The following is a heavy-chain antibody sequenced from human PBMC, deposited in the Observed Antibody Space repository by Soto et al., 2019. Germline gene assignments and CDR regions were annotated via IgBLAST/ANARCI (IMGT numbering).Heavy chain of an antibody. J-gene: IGHJ6*02. Sequence: GGTLRLSCAASGSTFSSYGMHWVRQAPGKGLEWVAVIWYDGSNKYYADSVKGRFTISRDNSKNTLYLQMNSLRAEDTAVYYCARDGQGTYYDILTGAAYYYYGMDVWGQGTTVTVSS. D-gene: IGHD3-9*01. CDR2: IWYDGSNK. V-gene: IGHV3-33*01. CDR1: GSTFSSYG. CDR3: ARDGQGTYYDILTGAAYYYYGMDV.